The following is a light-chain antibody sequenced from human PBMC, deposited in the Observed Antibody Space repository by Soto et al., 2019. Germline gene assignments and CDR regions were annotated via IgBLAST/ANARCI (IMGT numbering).Light chain of an antibody. V-gene: IGLV1-40*01. J-gene: IGLJ2*01. Sequence: QSVLTQPPSVSGAPGQRVTISCTGSSSNIGAGYDVHWYQQLPGTAPKLLIYGNSNRPSVVPDRFSGSKSGTSASLAITGRQAEDEADDYCQSYDSSLSGSVVFGGGTQLTVL. CDR3: QSYDSSLSGSVV. CDR1: SSNIGAGYD. CDR2: GNS.